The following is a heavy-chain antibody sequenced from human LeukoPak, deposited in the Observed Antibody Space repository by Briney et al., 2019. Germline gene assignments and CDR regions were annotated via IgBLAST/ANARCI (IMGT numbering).Heavy chain of an antibody. V-gene: IGHV4-61*02. Sequence: PSETLSLTCTVSGGSISSGSYYWSWIRQPAGKGLEWIGRIYTSGSTNYNPSLKSRVTMSVDTSKNQFSLKLSSVTAADTAVYYCARDLVVEMATIELYMDVWGKGTTVTVSS. CDR3: ARDLVVEMATIELYMDV. J-gene: IGHJ6*03. D-gene: IGHD5-24*01. CDR2: IYTSGST. CDR1: GGSISSGSYY.